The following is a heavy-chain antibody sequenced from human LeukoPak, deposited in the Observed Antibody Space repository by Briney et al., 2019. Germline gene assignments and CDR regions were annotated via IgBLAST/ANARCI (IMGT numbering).Heavy chain of an antibody. CDR2: IDPNSGAT. CDR1: GYTFTGYY. CDR3: ARHGGGALGWLQSSPKS. V-gene: IGHV1-2*02. Sequence: GASVKVSCKPSGYTFTGYYLHWVRQAPGQGLEWMGWIDPNSGATKYAQNFQGRVAMTGDTSISTVYMELSRLRSDDTAVYYCARHGGGALGWLQSSPKSWGQGTLVTVSS. J-gene: IGHJ4*02. D-gene: IGHD5-24*01.